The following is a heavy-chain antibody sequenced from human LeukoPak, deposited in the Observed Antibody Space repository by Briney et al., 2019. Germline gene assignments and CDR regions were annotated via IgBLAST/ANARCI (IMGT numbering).Heavy chain of an antibody. CDR1: GFTFSSYW. Sequence: GGSLRLSCAASGFTFSSYWMSWVRQAPGKGLEWVANIKQDGSEKYYVDSVKGRFTISRDNAKNSLYLQMNSLRAEDTAVYYCARDDYGGTQPYYYYYGMDVWGQGTTVTVSS. CDR3: ARDDYGGTQPYYYYYGMDV. V-gene: IGHV3-7*01. D-gene: IGHD4-23*01. J-gene: IGHJ6*02. CDR2: IKQDGSEK.